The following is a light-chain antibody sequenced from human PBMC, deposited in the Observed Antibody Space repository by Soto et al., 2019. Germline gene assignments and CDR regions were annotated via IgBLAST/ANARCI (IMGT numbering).Light chain of an antibody. CDR3: SSYAGSNNYV. V-gene: IGLV2-8*01. J-gene: IGLJ1*01. CDR2: EVS. CDR1: SSDVGAYNY. Sequence: QSVLTQPPSASGSPGQSVTISSTGTSSDVGAYNYVSWYQQHPGKAPKLMIYEVSKRPSGVPDRFSGSKSANTASLTVSGLQAEDEADYYSSSYAGSNNYVFGTGTKVTVL.